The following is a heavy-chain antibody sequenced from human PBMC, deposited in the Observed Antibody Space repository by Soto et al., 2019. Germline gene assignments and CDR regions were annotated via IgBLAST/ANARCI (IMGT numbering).Heavy chain of an antibody. V-gene: IGHV3-30-3*01. CDR2: ISADGDTK. Sequence: PGGSLRLSCAASGFTFSDNILHWVRQAPGKGLEWLAFISADGDTKYYADSVKGRFTISRDNSKNTLYLQMNSLRREDTSVYYCLGGIWYSYGYHAFDLWGQGTMVTVSS. CDR1: GFTFSDNI. D-gene: IGHD5-18*01. J-gene: IGHJ3*01. CDR3: LGGIWYSYGYHAFDL.